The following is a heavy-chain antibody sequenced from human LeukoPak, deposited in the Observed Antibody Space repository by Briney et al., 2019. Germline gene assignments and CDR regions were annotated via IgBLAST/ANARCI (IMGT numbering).Heavy chain of an antibody. Sequence: GGSLRLSGAASGFTFISYGRPWFRQPPGKGRGWVSRINTDGSSTSYADSVKGRFTISRDHSKNTLYLQMSSLRAEDTAVYYCARVAYGDHQYFHHWGQGTLVTVSS. CDR2: INTDGSST. CDR3: ARVAYGDHQYFHH. CDR1: GFTFISYG. D-gene: IGHD4-17*01. J-gene: IGHJ1*01. V-gene: IGHV3-74*01.